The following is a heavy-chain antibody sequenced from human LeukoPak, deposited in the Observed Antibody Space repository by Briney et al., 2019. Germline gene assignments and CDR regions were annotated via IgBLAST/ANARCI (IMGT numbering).Heavy chain of an antibody. V-gene: IGHV4-4*09. CDR2: IYTSGSP. J-gene: IGHJ2*01. CDR1: GGSISSYY. Sequence: SETLSLTCTVSGGSISSYYWSWIRQPPGKGLEWIGYIYTSGSPNYNPSLKSRVTISVDTSKNQFPLKLSSVTAADTAVYYCARLVSWYFDLWGRGTLVTVSS. CDR3: ARLVSWYFDL. D-gene: IGHD3-9*01.